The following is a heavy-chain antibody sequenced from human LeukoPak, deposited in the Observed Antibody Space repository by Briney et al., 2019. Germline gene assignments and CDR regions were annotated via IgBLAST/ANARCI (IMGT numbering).Heavy chain of an antibody. CDR3: APGGRTGGVLLCGY. Sequence: PGGSLRLSCAASGFTFSAFWMSWVRQAPGKGLEWVGNIKEDGSERHYVDSVKGRFTISRDNSKNTLYLQMNSLRAEDTAVYYCAPGGRTGGVLLCGYWGQGTLVTVSS. J-gene: IGHJ4*02. V-gene: IGHV3-7*03. D-gene: IGHD2-8*02. CDR1: GFTFSAFW. CDR2: IKEDGSER.